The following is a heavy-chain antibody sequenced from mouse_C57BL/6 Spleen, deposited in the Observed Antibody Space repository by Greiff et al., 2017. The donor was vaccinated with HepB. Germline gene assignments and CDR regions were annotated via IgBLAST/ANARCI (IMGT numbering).Heavy chain of an antibody. D-gene: IGHD2-10*02. CDR2: IYPGDGDT. CDR3: ARGYEGHFDY. J-gene: IGHJ2*01. V-gene: IGHV1-82*01. Sequence: VQLQQSGPELVKPGASVKISCKASGYAFSSSWMNWVKQRPGKGLEWIGRIYPGDGDTNYNGKFKGKATLTADKSSSTAYMQLSSLTSEDSAVYFCARGYEGHFDYWGQGTTLTVSS. CDR1: GYAFSSSW.